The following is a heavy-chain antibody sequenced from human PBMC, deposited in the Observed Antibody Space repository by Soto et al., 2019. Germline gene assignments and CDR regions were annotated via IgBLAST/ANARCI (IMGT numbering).Heavy chain of an antibody. J-gene: IGHJ5*02. V-gene: IGHV1-69*13. CDR3: AIDRRDIVVVPAAIGRFDP. CDR2: IIPIFGTA. Sequence: SVKVSCKASGGTFSSYAISWVRQAPGQGLEWMGGIIPIFGTANYAQKFQGRVTITADESTSTAYMELSSLRSEDTAVYYCAIDRRDIVVVPAAIGRFDPWGKGTLVTVSS. D-gene: IGHD2-2*01. CDR1: GGTFSSYA.